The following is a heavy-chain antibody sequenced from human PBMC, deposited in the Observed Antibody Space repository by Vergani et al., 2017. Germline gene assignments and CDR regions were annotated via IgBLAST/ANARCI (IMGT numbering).Heavy chain of an antibody. D-gene: IGHD2-2*01. CDR1: GYTFTGYY. V-gene: IGHV1-2*02. Sequence: QVQLVQSGAEVKKPGASVKVSCKASGYTFTGYYMHWVRQAPGQGLEWMGWINPNSGGTNYAQKFQGRVTMTRYTSISTAYMELSRLRSDDPAVSYYARVMNEIVVVPAATFDYWGQGTLVTVSS. J-gene: IGHJ4*02. CDR3: ARVMNEIVVVPAATFDY. CDR2: INPNSGGT.